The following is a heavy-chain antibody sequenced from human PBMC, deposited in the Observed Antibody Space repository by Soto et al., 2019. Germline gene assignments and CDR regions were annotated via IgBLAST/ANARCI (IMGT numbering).Heavy chain of an antibody. J-gene: IGHJ5*02. V-gene: IGHV4-4*07. CDR1: GGSISSYY. D-gene: IGHD3-10*01. CDR2: IYTSGST. Sequence: AETLALTCTVSGGSISSYYWSWIRQPSGKGLEWIGRIYTSGSTNYNPSLKSRVTMSVDTSKNQFSLKLSAVTAADTAVYYCAREFIYGENKWFDPWSQGTLVTVS. CDR3: AREFIYGENKWFDP.